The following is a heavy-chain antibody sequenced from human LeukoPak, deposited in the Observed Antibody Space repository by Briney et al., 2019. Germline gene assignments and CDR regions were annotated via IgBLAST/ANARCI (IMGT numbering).Heavy chain of an antibody. CDR1: ELTFSSFS. D-gene: IGHD3-10*01. CDR3: AKDYITMVRGVIITTEPYYYYGMDV. Sequence: GGSLRLSCAASELTFSSFSMSWVRQAPGKGLECVSAISGSGASTVYADSVKGRFTISRDNSKNTLYLQMNSLRAEDTAVYYCAKDYITMVRGVIITTEPYYYYGMDVWGQGTTVTVSS. CDR2: ISGSGAST. V-gene: IGHV3-23*01. J-gene: IGHJ6*02.